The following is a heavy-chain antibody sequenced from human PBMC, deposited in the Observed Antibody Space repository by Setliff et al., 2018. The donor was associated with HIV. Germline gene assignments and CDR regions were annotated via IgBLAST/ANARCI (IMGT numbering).Heavy chain of an antibody. CDR1: GYTFTGYY. J-gene: IGHJ6*03. CDR3: ARAAADHYYYYYYMDV. CDR2: MNPNSGNT. V-gene: IGHV1-8*02. Sequence: ASVKVSCKASGYTFTGYYIHWVRRAPGQGLEWMGWMNPNSGNTGYAQKFQGRVTMTRNTSISTAYMELSSLRSEDTAVYYCARAAADHYYYYYYMDVWGKGTTVTVSS. D-gene: IGHD6-13*01.